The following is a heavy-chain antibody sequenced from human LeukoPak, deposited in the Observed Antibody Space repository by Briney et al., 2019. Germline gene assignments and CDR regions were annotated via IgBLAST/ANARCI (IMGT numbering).Heavy chain of an antibody. D-gene: IGHD5-18*01. CDR1: GFTFSSYG. CDR3: ARRGETAMVGDY. J-gene: IGHJ4*02. CDR2: LSNTNMI. Sequence: PGGSLRLSCAASGFTFSSYGMNWVRQAPGKGLEWLSYLSNTNMIHYAESVKGRFTISRDNAKNSLYPQMDGLRAEDTAVYYCARRGETAMVGDYWGRGTLVTVSS. V-gene: IGHV3-48*01.